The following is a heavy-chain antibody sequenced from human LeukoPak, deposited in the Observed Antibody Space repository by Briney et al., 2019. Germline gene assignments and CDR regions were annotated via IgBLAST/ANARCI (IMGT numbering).Heavy chain of an antibody. V-gene: IGHV3-53*01. Sequence: GGSLRLSCAASGFNVISTYMSWVRQAPGKRLEWVSVIYSGGSISYADSVKGRFTISRDYSKNTLYLQMNSLRAEDTAVYYCARDKGYDSSGYYYVGRDWGQGTLVTVSS. CDR3: ARDKGYDSSGYYYVGRD. CDR2: IYSGGSI. CDR1: GFNVISTY. D-gene: IGHD3-22*01. J-gene: IGHJ4*02.